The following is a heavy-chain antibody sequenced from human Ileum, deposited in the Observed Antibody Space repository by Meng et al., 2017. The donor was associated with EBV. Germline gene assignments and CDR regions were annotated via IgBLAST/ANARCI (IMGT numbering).Heavy chain of an antibody. D-gene: IGHD5-12*01. V-gene: IGHV4-61*03. CDR2: ILSGST. CDR3: AGGRAGYGGYKT. J-gene: IGHJ4*02. CDR1: SGSVSSGDYH. Sequence: QGQLLESGPGLVQPSETLSPTCTVSSGSVSSGDYHWSWIRQPPGKGLEWIGYILSGSTNYDPSLTNRVTIPVDTSKNHFSLKLTSVTAADTAVYYCAGGRAGYGGYKTWGQGTLVTVSS.